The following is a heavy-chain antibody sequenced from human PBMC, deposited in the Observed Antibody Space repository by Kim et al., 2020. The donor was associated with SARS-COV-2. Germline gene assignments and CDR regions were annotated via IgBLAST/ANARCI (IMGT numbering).Heavy chain of an antibody. CDR2: ISGDSGST. D-gene: IGHD1-1*01. J-gene: IGHJ4*02. V-gene: IGHV3-23*03. CDR3: ARIRTIWKDIY. CDR1: GFTFIGYG. Sequence: GGSLRLSCAASGFTFIGYGLTWVRQAPGKGLEWGSFISGDSGSTFYADSGNVRVTISSENFKNTLYLQMNSLRAVDTAVYDSARIRTIWKDIYWGQVAMV.